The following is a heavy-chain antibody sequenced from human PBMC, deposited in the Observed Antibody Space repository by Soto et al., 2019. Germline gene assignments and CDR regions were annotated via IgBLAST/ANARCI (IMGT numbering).Heavy chain of an antibody. V-gene: IGHV3-30-3*01. D-gene: IGHD3-16*02. CDR1: GFTFSSYA. CDR3: ARDGQELRLGELSFTFDY. J-gene: IGHJ4*02. CDR2: ISYDGSNK. Sequence: GGSLRLSCAASGFTFSSYAVHWVRQAPGKGLEWVAVISYDGSNKYYADSVKGRFTISRDNSKNTLYLQMNSLRAEDTAVYYCARDGQELRLGELSFTFDYWGQGTLVTVSS.